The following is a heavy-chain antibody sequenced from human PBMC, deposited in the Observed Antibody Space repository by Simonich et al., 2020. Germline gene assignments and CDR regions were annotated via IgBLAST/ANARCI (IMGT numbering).Heavy chain of an antibody. V-gene: IGHV1-2*02. D-gene: IGHD3-10*01. CDR3: ARWPSIPASYGSGSYFDY. Sequence: QVQLVQSGAEVKKPGASVKVSCKASGYTFTGYYMHWVRQAPGQGLEWRGWINPNSGGTNYAQKCQGRVTMTRDTSISTAYMELSRLRSDDTAVYYCARWPSIPASYGSGSYFDYWGQGTLVTVSS. CDR1: GYTFTGYY. CDR2: INPNSGGT. J-gene: IGHJ4*02.